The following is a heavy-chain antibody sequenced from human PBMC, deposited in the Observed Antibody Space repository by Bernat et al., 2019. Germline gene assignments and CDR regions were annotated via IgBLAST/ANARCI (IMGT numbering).Heavy chain of an antibody. J-gene: IGHJ4*02. CDR3: ASYGGSYAFVS. CDR1: GFTFSNYW. V-gene: IGHV3-7*03. D-gene: IGHD1-26*01. CDR2: IKQDGSDD. Sequence: EVQLVESGGDLVQPGGSLRLPCAASGFTFSNYWMSWVRQAPGMGLEWVANIKQDGSDDYSVDSVKGRFTISRDNAKNSLYLQMSSLRAEDTAVYYCASYGGSYAFVSWGQGTLVTVSS.